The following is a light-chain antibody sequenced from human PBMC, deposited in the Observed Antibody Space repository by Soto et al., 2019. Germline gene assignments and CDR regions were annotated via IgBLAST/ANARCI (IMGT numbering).Light chain of an antibody. CDR2: ENN. CDR1: SSNIGKNY. CDR3: GTWDSSLSVWV. V-gene: IGLV1-51*02. Sequence: HSVLTQPPSASAAPGQKVTISCSGSSSNIGKNYVSWYKQLPGTAPKLLIYENNKRPPGIPDRLSGSKSCTSATLGITGLQTGDEADYYCGTWDSSLSVWVFGGGTKVTVL. J-gene: IGLJ3*02.